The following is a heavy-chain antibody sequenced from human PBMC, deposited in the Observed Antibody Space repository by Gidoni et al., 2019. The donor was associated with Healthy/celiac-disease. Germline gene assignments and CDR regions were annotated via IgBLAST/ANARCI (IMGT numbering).Heavy chain of an antibody. D-gene: IGHD6-6*01. CDR1: GGSISSYY. J-gene: IGHJ5*02. V-gene: IGHV4-59*01. CDR2: IYYSGST. Sequence: QVQLQESGPGLVKPSETLSLTCTVSGGSISSYYWSWIRQPPGKGLEWIGYIYYSGSTNYNPSLKSRVTISVDTSKNQFSLKLSSVTAADTAVYYCARVQYSSRGWFDPWGQGTLVTVSS. CDR3: ARVQYSSRGWFDP.